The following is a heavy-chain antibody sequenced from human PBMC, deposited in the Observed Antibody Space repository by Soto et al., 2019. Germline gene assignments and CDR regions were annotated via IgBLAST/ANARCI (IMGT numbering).Heavy chain of an antibody. Sequence: EVQLLESGGGLVQPGGSLRLSCAASGFTFSSYAMSWVRQAPGKGLEWVSAISGSGGSTYYADSVKGRFTISRDNSKNTRYLQMNSLRAEDTAVYYCAKVPLSFDLYNWFDPWGQGTLVTVSS. CDR3: AKVPLSFDLYNWFDP. V-gene: IGHV3-23*01. CDR1: GFTFSSYA. D-gene: IGHD3-9*01. J-gene: IGHJ5*02. CDR2: ISGSGGST.